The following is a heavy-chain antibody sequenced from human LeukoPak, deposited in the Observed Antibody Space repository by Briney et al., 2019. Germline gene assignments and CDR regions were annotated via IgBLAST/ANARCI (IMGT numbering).Heavy chain of an antibody. CDR1: GGSFSGYY. CDR3: ARARRITIFGVVNTMFDP. V-gene: IGHV4-34*01. Sequence: SETLSLTCAVYGGSFSGYYWSWIRQPPGKGLEWIGEINHSGSTNYNPSLKSRVTISVDTSKNQFSLKLSSVTAAGTAVYYCARARRITIFGVVNTMFDPWGQGTLVNVSS. CDR2: INHSGST. J-gene: IGHJ5*02. D-gene: IGHD3-3*01.